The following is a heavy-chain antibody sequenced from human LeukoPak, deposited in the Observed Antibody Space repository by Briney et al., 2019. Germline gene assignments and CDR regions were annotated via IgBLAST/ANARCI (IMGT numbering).Heavy chain of an antibody. CDR3: ARSFTMVRGVIITRLGAFDI. CDR1: GGSISSYY. Sequence: ETLSLTCTVSGGSISSYYWSWIRQPAGKGLEWIGRIYTSGGTNYNPSLKSRVTMSVDTSKNQFSLKLSSVTAADTAVYYCARSFTMVRGVIITRLGAFDIWGQGTMVTVSS. V-gene: IGHV4-4*07. J-gene: IGHJ3*02. D-gene: IGHD3-10*01. CDR2: IYTSGGT.